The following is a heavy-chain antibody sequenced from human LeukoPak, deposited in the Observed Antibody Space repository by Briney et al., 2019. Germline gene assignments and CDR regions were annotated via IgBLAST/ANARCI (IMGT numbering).Heavy chain of an antibody. Sequence: SETLSLTCTVSGGSISSSSYYWGWIRQPPGKGLEWIGSIYYSGSTYYNPSLKSRVTISVDTSKNQFSLKLSSVTATDTAVYYCARLYYGSGSYYNFDYWGQGTLVTVSS. CDR3: ARLYYGSGSYYNFDY. CDR1: GGSISSSSYY. CDR2: IYYSGST. D-gene: IGHD3-10*01. V-gene: IGHV4-39*01. J-gene: IGHJ4*02.